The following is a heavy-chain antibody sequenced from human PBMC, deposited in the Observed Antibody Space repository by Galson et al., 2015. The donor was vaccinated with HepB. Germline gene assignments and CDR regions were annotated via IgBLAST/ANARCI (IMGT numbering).Heavy chain of an antibody. Sequence: SLRLSCAASGFTFSSYWMSWVRQAPGKGLEWVANIKQDGSEKYYVDSVKGRFTISRDNAKNSLYLQMNSLRAEDTAVYYCARDEYSYGYYYYCYGMDVWGQGTTVTVSS. CDR2: IKQDGSEK. D-gene: IGHD5-18*01. J-gene: IGHJ6*02. CDR1: GFTFSSYW. V-gene: IGHV3-7*03. CDR3: ARDEYSYGYYYYCYGMDV.